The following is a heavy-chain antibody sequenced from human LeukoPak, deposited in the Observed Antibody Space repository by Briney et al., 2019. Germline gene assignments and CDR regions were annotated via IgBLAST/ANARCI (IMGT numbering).Heavy chain of an antibody. J-gene: IGHJ4*02. V-gene: IGHV3-21*01. CDR2: ITSSSSYI. Sequence: GGSLRLSCAASGFTFSRYSINWVRQAPGRGLEWVSSITSSSSYIYYADSVKGRFTISRDNAKNSLYLQMNSLRAEDTAVYYCARKGIAARTFDYWGQGTLVTVSS. D-gene: IGHD6-6*01. CDR3: ARKGIAARTFDY. CDR1: GFTFSRYS.